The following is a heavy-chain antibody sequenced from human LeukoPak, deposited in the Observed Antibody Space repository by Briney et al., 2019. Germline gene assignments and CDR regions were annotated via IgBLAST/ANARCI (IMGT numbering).Heavy chain of an antibody. CDR2: ISGSATTI. J-gene: IGHJ4*02. V-gene: IGHV3-11*01. CDR1: GFTFSDYY. CDR3: ARDLEAVGDNFDY. D-gene: IGHD1-26*01. Sequence: PGGSLRLSCAASGFTFSDYYMTWIRQAPGKGLEWISYISGSATTIYYADPVKGRFTISRDNAKNSLYLQMNSLRAEDTAVYYCARDLEAVGDNFDYWGQGTLVTVSS.